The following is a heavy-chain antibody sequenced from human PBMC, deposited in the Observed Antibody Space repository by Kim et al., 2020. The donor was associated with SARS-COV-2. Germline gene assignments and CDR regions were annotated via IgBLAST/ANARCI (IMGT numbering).Heavy chain of an antibody. J-gene: IGHJ4*02. V-gene: IGHV1-3*01. CDR3: ARDSGRWLQLDYFDY. Sequence: QKFQGRVTMTRDTSASTAYMELSRLRSEDTAVYYCARDSGRWLQLDYFDYWGQGTLVTVSS. D-gene: IGHD5-12*01.